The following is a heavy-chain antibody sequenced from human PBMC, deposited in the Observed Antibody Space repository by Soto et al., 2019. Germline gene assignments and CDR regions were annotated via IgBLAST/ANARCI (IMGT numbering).Heavy chain of an antibody. Sequence: GASVKVSCKASGYTFTSYGISWVRQAPGQGLEWMGWISAYNGNTNYAQKLQGRVAMTTDTSTSTAYMELRSLRSDDTAVYYCARVCYDSSADYYYYGMDVWGQGTTVTVSS. CDR3: ARVCYDSSADYYYYGMDV. D-gene: IGHD3-22*01. CDR2: ISAYNGNT. CDR1: GYTFTSYG. J-gene: IGHJ6*02. V-gene: IGHV1-18*01.